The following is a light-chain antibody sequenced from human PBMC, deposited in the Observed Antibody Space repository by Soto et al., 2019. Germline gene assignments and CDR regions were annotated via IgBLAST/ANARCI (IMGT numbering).Light chain of an antibody. CDR1: QSVSSN. V-gene: IGKV3-15*01. CDR3: QQYNTWPPKFT. J-gene: IGKJ2*01. CDR2: GTS. Sequence: EIVMTQSPATLSVSPGERATLSCTASQSVSSNLAWYQQKPGQAPRLLIYGTSTRATDVPARFSGSGSGTEFTLTISSLQSEDSAVYYCQQYNTWPPKFTFGQGTKLEIK.